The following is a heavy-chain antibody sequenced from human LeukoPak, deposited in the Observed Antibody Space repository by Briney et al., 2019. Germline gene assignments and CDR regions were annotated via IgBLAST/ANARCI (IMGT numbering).Heavy chain of an antibody. D-gene: IGHD1-1*01. V-gene: IGHV1-18*01. CDR3: ARATPTTAGNYRFDY. J-gene: IGHJ4*02. Sequence: ASVKVSCKASGYTFTSYGISWVRQAPGQGLEWMGWISAYNGNTNYAQKLQGRVTMTTDTSTSTAYMELRSLRSDDTAVYYCARATPTTAGNYRFDYWGQGTLVTVSS. CDR2: ISAYNGNT. CDR1: GYTFTSYG.